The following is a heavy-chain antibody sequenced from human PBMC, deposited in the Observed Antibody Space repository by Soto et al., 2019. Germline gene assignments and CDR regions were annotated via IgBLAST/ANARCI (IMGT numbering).Heavy chain of an antibody. J-gene: IGHJ3*02. CDR3: ARDLPGAHDAFDI. CDR2: IYYSGST. Sequence: PSETLSLTCTVSGGSISSGGYYWSWIRQHPGKGLEWIGYIYYSGSTYYNPSLKSRVTISVDTSKNQFSLKLSSVTAADTAVYYCARDLPGAHDAFDIWGQGTMVTV. CDR1: GGSISSGGYY. V-gene: IGHV4-31*03. D-gene: IGHD3-10*01.